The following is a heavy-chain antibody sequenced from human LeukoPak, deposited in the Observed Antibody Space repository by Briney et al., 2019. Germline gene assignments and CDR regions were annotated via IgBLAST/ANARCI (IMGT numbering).Heavy chain of an antibody. CDR3: AKPTSGSGSFLIDY. J-gene: IGHJ4*02. V-gene: IGHV3-33*06. D-gene: IGHD1-26*01. CDR2: IWDDGSYK. CDR1: GFSFSNYG. Sequence: PGGSLRLSXAASGFSFSNYGMHWVRQAPGKGLEWVAVIWDDGSYKYYADSVKGRFTISRDNSKNTLYLQITSLRAEDTAVYYCAKPTSGSGSFLIDYWGQGTLVTVSS.